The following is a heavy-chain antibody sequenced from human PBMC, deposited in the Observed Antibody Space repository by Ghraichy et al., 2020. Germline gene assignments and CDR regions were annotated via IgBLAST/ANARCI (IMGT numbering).Heavy chain of an antibody. CDR2: IKQDGSEK. Sequence: GGSLRLSCAASGFIFSTYWMSWVRQAPGKGLEWVANIKQDGSEKYYGDSVKGRFTISRDNAENSLYLQMNSLTAEDTAVYYCVRDLQPYFHDEYGTPWGRGTLVTVSS. CDR1: GFIFSTYW. CDR3: VRDLQPYFHDEYGTP. J-gene: IGHJ5*02. D-gene: IGHD4-17*01. V-gene: IGHV3-7*01.